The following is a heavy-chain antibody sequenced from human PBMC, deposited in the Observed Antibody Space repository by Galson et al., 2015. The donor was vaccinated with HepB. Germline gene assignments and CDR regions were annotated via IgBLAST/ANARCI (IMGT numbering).Heavy chain of an antibody. V-gene: IGHV3-20*04. CDR3: ARDYSGSVNYYPPLDY. CDR1: GFTFDDHG. J-gene: IGHJ4*02. D-gene: IGHD3-10*01. CDR2: INSNGDST. Sequence: SLRLSCAASGFTFDDHGMTWVRQVAGEGLEWVSGINSNGDSTAYADSVKGRFTISRDNAKNSLYLQMKSLRAEDTALYYCARDYSGSVNYYPPLDYWGQGTLVTVSS.